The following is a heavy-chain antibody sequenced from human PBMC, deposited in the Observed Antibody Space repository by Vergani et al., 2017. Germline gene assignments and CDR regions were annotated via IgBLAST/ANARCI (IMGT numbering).Heavy chain of an antibody. J-gene: IGHJ6*02. Sequence: EVQLLESGGGLVQPGGSLRLSCAASGFTFSSYAMSWVRQAPGKGLEWVSGISWNSGSIGYADSVKGRFTISRDNAKNSLYLQMNSLRAEDTALYYCARDCSGGSCYSPSYGMDVWGQGTTVTVSS. CDR3: ARDCSGGSCYSPSYGMDV. CDR2: ISWNSGSI. D-gene: IGHD2-15*01. V-gene: IGHV3-9*01. CDR1: GFTFSSYA.